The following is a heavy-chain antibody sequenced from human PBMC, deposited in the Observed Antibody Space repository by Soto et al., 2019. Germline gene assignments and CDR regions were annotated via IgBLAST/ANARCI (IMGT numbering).Heavy chain of an antibody. CDR1: GFTFNNAW. CDR2: IKSKTSGGTT. CDR3: TADSPDKGSLAY. J-gene: IGHJ4*02. D-gene: IGHD2-15*01. Sequence: GGSLRLSCVASGFTFNNAWMNWVRQAPGKGLEWVGRIKSKTSGGTTDYTAPVKGRFTISRDDSRNTLYLQMNSLKTEDTAVYYCTADSPDKGSLAYWGQGTLVTVSS. V-gene: IGHV3-15*07.